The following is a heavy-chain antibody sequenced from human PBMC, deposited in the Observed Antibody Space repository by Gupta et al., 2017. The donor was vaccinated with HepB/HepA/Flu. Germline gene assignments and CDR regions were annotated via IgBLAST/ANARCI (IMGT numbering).Heavy chain of an antibody. Sequence: EVQLVSSGGGFVQPGGSLQLCCAASGFTSAAPCMPWVLQASGEGLEWVGRIRTKADSYATAYAASVTGRFTISRDDSKNTAFLQMNSLKTEDTAVYYCATSTVTARQNYYFYSMDVWGQETTVSVSS. CDR3: ATSTVTARQNYYFYSMDV. CDR2: IRTKADSYAT. V-gene: IGHV3-73*01. D-gene: IGHD4-17*01. CDR1: GFTSAAPC. J-gene: IGHJ6*02.